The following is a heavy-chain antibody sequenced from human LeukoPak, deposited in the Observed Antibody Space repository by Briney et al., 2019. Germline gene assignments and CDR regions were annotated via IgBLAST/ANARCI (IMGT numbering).Heavy chain of an antibody. CDR1: GLTFSNNA. J-gene: IGHJ3*02. D-gene: IGHD3-3*01. Sequence: GGSLRVSCAASGLTFSNNAMNWVRQAPGKGLEWVSVITGDGGTTDYADSVKGRFTISRDNSRNTLYLQMNSLRTEDTATYYCAKGWSGYFRSPFDIWGHGTMVIVSS. CDR3: AKGWSGYFRSPFDI. CDR2: ITGDGGTT. V-gene: IGHV3-23*01.